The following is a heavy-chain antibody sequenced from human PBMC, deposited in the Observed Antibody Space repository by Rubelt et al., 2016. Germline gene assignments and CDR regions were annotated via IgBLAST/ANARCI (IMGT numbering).Heavy chain of an antibody. V-gene: IGHV4-34*01. D-gene: IGHD4-17*01. J-gene: IGHJ2*01. CDR2: INHSGST. Sequence: QVQLQQWGAGLLKPSETLSLTCAVYGGSFSGYYWSWIRQPPGKGLEWIGEINHSGSTNYNPSLKSRVTISVDTSQNEFAPKCGAVTAADTAVYYCARVSNGDYVYFGLWGRGTLVTVSS. CDR1: GGSFSGYY. CDR3: ARVSNGDYVYFGL.